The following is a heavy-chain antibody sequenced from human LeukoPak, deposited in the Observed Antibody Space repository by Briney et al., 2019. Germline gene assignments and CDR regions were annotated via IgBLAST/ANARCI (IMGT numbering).Heavy chain of an antibody. D-gene: IGHD6-19*01. CDR2: IKSTTDGGTT. V-gene: IGHV3-15*01. Sequence: PGGSLRLSCAASGFTVSTNYMSWVRQAPGKGLEWVGRIKSTTDGGTTDYAAPVKGRFTISRDDSKNTLYLQMNSLKTEDTAVYFCATGTEQQWLSLDYWGQGTLVSVS. J-gene: IGHJ4*02. CDR3: ATGTEQQWLSLDY. CDR1: GFTVSTNY.